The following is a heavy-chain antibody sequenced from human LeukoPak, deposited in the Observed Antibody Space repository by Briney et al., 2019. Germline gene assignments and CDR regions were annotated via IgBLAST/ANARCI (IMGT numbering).Heavy chain of an antibody. D-gene: IGHD3-22*01. CDR2: FDPEDGET. CDR3: ARGGYDSSGYYFN. Sequence: GASVTVSFKVSGYTLTELSMHWVRQAPGKGLEWMGGFDPEDGETIYAQKLQGRVTMTRDTSTSTVYMELSSLRSEDTAVYYCARGGYDSSGYYFNWGQGTLVTVSS. CDR1: GYTLTELS. V-gene: IGHV1-24*01. J-gene: IGHJ4*02.